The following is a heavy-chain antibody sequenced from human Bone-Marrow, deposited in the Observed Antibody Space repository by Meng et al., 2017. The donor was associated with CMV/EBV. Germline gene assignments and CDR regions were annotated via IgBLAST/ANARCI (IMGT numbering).Heavy chain of an antibody. J-gene: IGHJ6*02. CDR2: ISGSGGST. CDR3: AKVLYGDYAHYYYYGKDV. V-gene: IGHV3-23*01. Sequence: GESLKISCAASGFTFSSYAMSWVRQAPGKGLEWVSAISGSGGSTYYADSVKGRFTISRDNSKNTLYLQMNSLRAEDTAVYYCAKVLYGDYAHYYYYGKDVWGQGTTVTVSS. D-gene: IGHD4-17*01. CDR1: GFTFSSYA.